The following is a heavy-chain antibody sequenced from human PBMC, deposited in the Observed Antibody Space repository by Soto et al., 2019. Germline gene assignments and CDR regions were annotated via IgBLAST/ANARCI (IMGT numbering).Heavy chain of an antibody. J-gene: IGHJ6*02. V-gene: IGHV4-4*02. D-gene: IGHD2-2*01. CDR1: GASISSTCW. CDR2: IYYSGST. CDR3: ARVGISTGRYGMDV. Sequence: QVQLQESGPGLVKPSGTLSLTCAVSGASISSTCWWTWVRQPPGKGLEWIGEIYYSGSTNYNPSLKSRATRSVDKSTNQFALKVSSVTAADTAVYYCARVGISTGRYGMDVWGQGTTVTVSS.